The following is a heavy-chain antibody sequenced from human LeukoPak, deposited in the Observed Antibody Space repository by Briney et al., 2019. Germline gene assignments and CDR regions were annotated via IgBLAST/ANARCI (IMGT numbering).Heavy chain of an antibody. CDR2: ISGRDGNT. V-gene: IGHV3-23*01. D-gene: IGHD6-19*01. Sequence: GGTLRLSCAASGFTFSTYGMNWVRQAPGKGLEWVSAISGRDGNTYYADSVKGRFTISRDNSKNTLYLQMNSLRAEDTAVYYCARVSWLFLFAFDIWGQGTMVTVSS. CDR1: GFTFSTYG. CDR3: ARVSWLFLFAFDI. J-gene: IGHJ3*02.